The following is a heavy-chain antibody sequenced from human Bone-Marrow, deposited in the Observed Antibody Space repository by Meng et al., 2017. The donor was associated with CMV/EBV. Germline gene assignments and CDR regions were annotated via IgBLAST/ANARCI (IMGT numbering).Heavy chain of an antibody. D-gene: IGHD4-17*01. CDR1: GFTFSSYE. J-gene: IGHJ2*01. CDR3: ARDPTIDYGDYISSWYLDL. Sequence: GESLKISCAASGFTFSSYEMNWVRQAPGKGLEWVSYISSSGSTIYYADSVKGRFTISRDNAKNSLYLQMNSLRAEDTAVYYCARDPTIDYGDYISSWYLDLWGRGTLVTVSS. CDR2: ISSSGSTI. V-gene: IGHV3-48*03.